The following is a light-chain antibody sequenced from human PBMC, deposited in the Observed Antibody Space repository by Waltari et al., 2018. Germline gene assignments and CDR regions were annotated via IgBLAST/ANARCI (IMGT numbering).Light chain of an antibody. CDR1: QSISTN. J-gene: IGKJ1*01. Sequence: EILVTQSPATLSMSPGERATLSCRASQSISTNLAWYQQRPGPAPRLVIYGASTRATDVPARFSGSGSGTEFTLTISSLESEDFAVYYCQQYNNYWTFGQGTKVEIK. V-gene: IGKV3-15*01. CDR3: QQYNNYWT. CDR2: GAS.